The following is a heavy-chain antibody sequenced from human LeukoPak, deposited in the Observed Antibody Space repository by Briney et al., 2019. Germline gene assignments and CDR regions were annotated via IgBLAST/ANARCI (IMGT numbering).Heavy chain of an antibody. Sequence: PGGSLRLSCAASGFTFSSYSMNWVRQAPGKGLEWVSSISSSSSYIYYADSVKGRFTISRDNAKNSLYLQMNSLRAEDTAVYYCARDDRQYCSSTSCYPYFDYWGQGTLVTVSS. CDR3: ARDDRQYCSSTSCYPYFDY. V-gene: IGHV3-21*01. D-gene: IGHD2-2*01. CDR1: GFTFSSYS. J-gene: IGHJ4*02. CDR2: ISSSSSYI.